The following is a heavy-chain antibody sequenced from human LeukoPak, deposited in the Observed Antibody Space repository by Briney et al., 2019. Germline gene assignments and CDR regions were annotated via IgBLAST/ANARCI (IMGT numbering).Heavy chain of an antibody. CDR3: ASSGAGNWFDP. J-gene: IGHJ5*02. V-gene: IGHV4-34*01. CDR1: GGSFSGYY. Sequence: SETLSLTCAVYGGSFSGYYWSWIRQPPGKGLEWIGEINHSGSTNYNPSLKSRVTISADTSKNQFSLKLSSVTAADTAVYYCASSGAGNWFDPWGQGTLVTVSS. D-gene: IGHD3-10*01. CDR2: INHSGST.